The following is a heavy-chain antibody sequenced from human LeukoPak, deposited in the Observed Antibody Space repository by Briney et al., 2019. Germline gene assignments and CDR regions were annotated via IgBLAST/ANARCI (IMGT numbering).Heavy chain of an antibody. V-gene: IGHV3-23*01. CDR3: AKFFTGEYVRAFDV. CDR1: GFTFSSYA. D-gene: IGHD3-10*02. J-gene: IGHJ3*01. CDR2: ISGSGTNT. Sequence: GGSLRLSCAASGFTFSSYAMSWVRQAPGKGLEWVSAISGSGTNTDYADSVKGRFTISRDNSKNTLYLQMNSLRAEDTAVYYCAKFFTGEYVRAFDVWGQGTMVTVSS.